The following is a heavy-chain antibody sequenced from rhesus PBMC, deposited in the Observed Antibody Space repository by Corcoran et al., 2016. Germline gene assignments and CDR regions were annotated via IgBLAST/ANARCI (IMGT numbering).Heavy chain of an antibody. CDR2: IDWDDDK. Sequence: QVTLKESGPALVKPTQTLTLTCTFSGFSLSTSGMRVSWIRQPPGKALEWLARIDWDDDKTYSTSLKSKLTISKDTPKNQFVLTMTNMDPVDTATYYGARMGPYCSGISSYGEFYFVYRGHGVLVTCSS. CDR1: GFSLSTSGMR. D-gene: IGHD2-27*01. V-gene: IGHV2S2*01. CDR3: ARMGPYCSGISSYGEFYFVY. J-gene: IGHJ4*01.